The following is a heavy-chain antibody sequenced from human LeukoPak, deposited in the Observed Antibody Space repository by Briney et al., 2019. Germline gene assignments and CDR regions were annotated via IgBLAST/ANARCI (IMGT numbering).Heavy chain of an antibody. CDR3: AGLPYCSGGSCYSVYFDY. CDR2: INLSGST. Sequence: SETLSLTCAVYGGSFSGYYWSWIRQPPGKGLEWIGEINLSGSTNYHPSLKSRVTISVDTSKNQFSLKLSSVTAADTAVYYCAGLPYCSGGSCYSVYFDYWGQGTLVTVSS. CDR1: GGSFSGYY. V-gene: IGHV4-34*01. D-gene: IGHD2-15*01. J-gene: IGHJ4*02.